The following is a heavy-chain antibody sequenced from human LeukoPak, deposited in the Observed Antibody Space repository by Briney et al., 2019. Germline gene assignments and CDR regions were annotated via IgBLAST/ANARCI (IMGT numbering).Heavy chain of an antibody. J-gene: IGHJ5*02. CDR1: GFTFDDYA. V-gene: IGHV3-21*01. D-gene: IGHD6-19*01. CDR3: ARVDRGWYNNWFDP. CDR2: ISSSSSYI. Sequence: GGTLRLSCAASGFTFDDYAMNWVRQAPGKGLEWVSSISSSSSYIYYADSVKGRFTISRDNAKNSLYLQMNSLRAEDTAVYYCARVDRGWYNNWFDPWGQGTLVTVSS.